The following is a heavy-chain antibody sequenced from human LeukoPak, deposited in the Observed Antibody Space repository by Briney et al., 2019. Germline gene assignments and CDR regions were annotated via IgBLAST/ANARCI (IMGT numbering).Heavy chain of an antibody. D-gene: IGHD6-19*01. Sequence: ASVKVSCKASGYTFTGYYMHWVRQAPGQGLEWLGWINPNSGGTNYAQNFLGRVAITRDTSITTAYMELSRLRSDDTAVYYCARGGSGWFDAFDIWGQGTMVTVSS. CDR3: ARGGSGWFDAFDI. CDR1: GYTFTGYY. CDR2: INPNSGGT. J-gene: IGHJ3*02. V-gene: IGHV1-2*02.